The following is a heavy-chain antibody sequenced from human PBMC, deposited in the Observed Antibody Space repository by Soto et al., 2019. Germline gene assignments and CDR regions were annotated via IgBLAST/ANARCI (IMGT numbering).Heavy chain of an antibody. CDR2: IISNGVGT. CDR1: GFTLSGYA. CDR3: ARRARPDFYYMDV. D-gene: IGHD6-6*01. Sequence: EVQLAESGGGLAQPGGSLRLSCAASGFTLSGYAMAWVRQAPGKGLEYVSGIISNGVGTYYANSVQGRFTISRDNSKNTVYLQMGSLRPEDMAVYYCARRARPDFYYMDVWGKGTTVTVSS. J-gene: IGHJ6*03. V-gene: IGHV3-64*01.